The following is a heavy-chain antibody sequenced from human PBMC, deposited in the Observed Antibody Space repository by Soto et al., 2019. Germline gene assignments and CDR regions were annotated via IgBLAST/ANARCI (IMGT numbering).Heavy chain of an antibody. CDR2: IVVGSGNT. CDR1: GFTFTSSA. V-gene: IGHV1-58*02. J-gene: IGHJ4*02. D-gene: IGHD2-15*01. Sequence: GASVKVSCKASGFTFTSSAMQWVRQARGQRLEWIGWIVVGSGNTNYAQKFQERVTITRDMSTSTAYMELSSLRSEDTAVYYCAATDRAATFYYFDYWGQGTLVTVSS. CDR3: AATDRAATFYYFDY.